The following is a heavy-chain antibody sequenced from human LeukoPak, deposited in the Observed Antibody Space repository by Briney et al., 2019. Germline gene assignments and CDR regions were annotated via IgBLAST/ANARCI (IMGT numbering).Heavy chain of an antibody. CDR2: IYYSGST. CDR3: ARRRDYGDYFDY. CDR1: GGSISSYY. D-gene: IGHD4-17*01. V-gene: IGHV4-59*08. Sequence: SETLSLTCTVSGGSISSYYWSWIRQPPGKGLEWIGYIYYSGSTNYNPPLKSRVTISVDTSKNQFSLKLSSVTAADTAVYYCARRRDYGDYFDYWGQGTLVTVSS. J-gene: IGHJ4*02.